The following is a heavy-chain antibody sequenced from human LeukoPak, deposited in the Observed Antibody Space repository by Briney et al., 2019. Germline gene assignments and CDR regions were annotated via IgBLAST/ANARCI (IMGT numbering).Heavy chain of an antibody. CDR1: GGSISSGDYY. CDR3: ATLPAHPKRGMVRGVIPYYFDY. CDR2: IYYSGNT. J-gene: IGHJ4*02. Sequence: SETLSLTCSVSGGSISSGDYYWSWIRQPPGKGLEWIGYIYYSGNTYYNPSLKSRVTISVDTSKNQFSLKLSSVTAADTAVYYCATLPAHPKRGMVRGVIPYYFDYWGQGTLVTVSS. V-gene: IGHV4-30-4*01. D-gene: IGHD3-10*01.